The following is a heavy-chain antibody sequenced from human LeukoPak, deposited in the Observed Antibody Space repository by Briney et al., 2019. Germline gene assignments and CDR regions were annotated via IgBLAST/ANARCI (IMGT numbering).Heavy chain of an antibody. J-gene: IGHJ4*02. D-gene: IGHD6-19*01. CDR2: ISVYNGNT. CDR1: GDSSRTNA. Sequence: ASVKVSCKASGDSSRTNAIVWLRQAPGQRPEWMGWISVYNGNTNYAQKLQGRVTMTTDTSTSTAYMELRSLRSDDTAVYYCAREGSGWYDGYFDYWGQGTLVTVSS. V-gene: IGHV1-18*01. CDR3: AREGSGWYDGYFDY.